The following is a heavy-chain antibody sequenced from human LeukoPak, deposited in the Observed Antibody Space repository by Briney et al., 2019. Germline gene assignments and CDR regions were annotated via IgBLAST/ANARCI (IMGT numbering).Heavy chain of an antibody. D-gene: IGHD3/OR15-3a*01. J-gene: IGHJ3*02. CDR2: IYSGGST. Sequence: GGSLRLSCAASGFTVSSNYMSWVRQAPGKGLEWVSVIYSGGSTYYADSVKGRFTISRDNSKNTLYLQMNSLRSEDTAVYYCARDWTGGAFDIWGQGTMVTVSS. V-gene: IGHV3-53*05. CDR3: ARDWTGGAFDI. CDR1: GFTVSSNY.